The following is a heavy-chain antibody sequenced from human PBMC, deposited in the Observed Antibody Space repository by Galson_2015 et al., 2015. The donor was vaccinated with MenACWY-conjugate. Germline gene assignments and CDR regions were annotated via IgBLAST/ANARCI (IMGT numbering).Heavy chain of an antibody. Sequence: SCKASGYTFTNYDITWVRQAPGQGLEWMGWISHYNGNTRFGEKVQGRVSMTTDTSTNTAHMELRSLRSDDTAVYYCARVSLRDSGSNPNWLDPWGQGTLVTVSS. CDR1: GYTFTNYD. V-gene: IGHV1-18*04. J-gene: IGHJ5*02. D-gene: IGHD3-10*01. CDR2: ISHYNGNT. CDR3: ARVSLRDSGSNPNWLDP.